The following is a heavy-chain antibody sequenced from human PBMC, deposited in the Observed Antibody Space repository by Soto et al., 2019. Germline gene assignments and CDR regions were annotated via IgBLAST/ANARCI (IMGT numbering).Heavy chain of an antibody. CDR3: ARHPYYYDSSGYYLFRYYYYGMDV. D-gene: IGHD3-22*01. V-gene: IGHV5-10-1*01. CDR1: GYSFTSYW. CDR2: IDPSDSYT. Sequence: GESLKISCKGSGYSFTSYWISWVRQMPGKGLEWMGRIDPSDSYTNYSPSFQGHVTISADKSISTAYLQWSSLKASDTAMYYCARHPYYYDSSGYYLFRYYYYGMDVWGQGTKVTVS. J-gene: IGHJ6*02.